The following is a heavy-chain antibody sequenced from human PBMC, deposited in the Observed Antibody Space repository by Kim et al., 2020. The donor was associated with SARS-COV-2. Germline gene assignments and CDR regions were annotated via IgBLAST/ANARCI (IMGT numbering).Heavy chain of an antibody. V-gene: IGHV3-33*01. CDR1: GFTFSSYG. Sequence: GGSLRLSCAASGFTFSSYGMHWVRQAPGKGLEWVAVIWYDGSNKYYADSVKGRFTISRDNSKNTLYLQMNSLRAEDTAVYYCAREGDSRVNYYYYYGMDVWGQGTTVTVSS. CDR3: AREGDSRVNYYYYYGMDV. D-gene: IGHD3-16*01. J-gene: IGHJ6*02. CDR2: IWYDGSNK.